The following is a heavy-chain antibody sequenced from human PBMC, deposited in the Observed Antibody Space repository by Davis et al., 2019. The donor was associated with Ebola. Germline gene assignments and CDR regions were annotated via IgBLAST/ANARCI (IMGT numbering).Heavy chain of an antibody. V-gene: IGHV3-7*03. CDR1: GFTFSNYA. J-gene: IGHJ5*01. CDR2: IKQDGSDK. Sequence: PGGSLRLSCAGSGFTFSNYAMNWVRQAPGKGLEWVANIKQDGSDKNYVDSVKGRFTISRDNAKNSLYLQMNSLRAEDTAVYYCARDSEWSGVVSWGQGTLVTVSS. D-gene: IGHD3-3*01. CDR3: ARDSEWSGVVS.